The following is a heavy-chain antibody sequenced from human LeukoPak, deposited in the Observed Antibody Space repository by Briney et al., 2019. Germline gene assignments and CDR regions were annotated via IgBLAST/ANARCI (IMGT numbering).Heavy chain of an antibody. CDR1: GGSISSYY. Sequence: MTSETLSLTCTVSGGSISSYYWSWIRQPPGKGLEWIGYIYYTGSTNYNPSLKSRVTISVDTSKNQFSLKLSSVTAADTAVYYCARDHPKSGGWYANPGWDFDYWGQGTLVTVSS. CDR3: ARDHPKSGGWYANPGWDFDY. J-gene: IGHJ4*02. V-gene: IGHV4-59*01. CDR2: IYYTGST. D-gene: IGHD2-15*01.